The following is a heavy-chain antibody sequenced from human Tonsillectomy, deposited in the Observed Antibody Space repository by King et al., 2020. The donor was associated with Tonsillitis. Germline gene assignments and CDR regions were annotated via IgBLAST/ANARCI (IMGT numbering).Heavy chain of an antibody. CDR2: IRYDGNSN. CDR3: AGGRADDTRGYYLCYFDY. V-gene: IGHV3-33*08. Sequence: VQLVESGGGVVQPGRSLRLSCAASEFTFSNFGVHWVRQAPGKGLEWVALIRYDGNSNYCADSVKGRFPISRDNSKNKLYLQMNSQRAEDTAVYYCAGGRADDTRGYYLCYFDYWGQGTLVTVSS. CDR1: EFTFSNFG. J-gene: IGHJ4*02. D-gene: IGHD3-22*01.